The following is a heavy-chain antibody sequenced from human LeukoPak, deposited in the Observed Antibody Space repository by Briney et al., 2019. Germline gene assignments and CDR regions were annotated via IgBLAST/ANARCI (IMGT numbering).Heavy chain of an antibody. J-gene: IGHJ4*02. Sequence: SETLSLTCTVSGGSISSYYWSWIRQPPGKGLEWIGYIYYSGSTKYNPSLKSRVTISEDTSKNQFSLKVSSVTAADTAVYYCVRLYSSAWYVDYWGQGTLVTVSS. CDR2: IYYSGST. CDR3: VRLYSSAWYVDY. V-gene: IGHV4-59*01. CDR1: GGSISSYY. D-gene: IGHD6-19*01.